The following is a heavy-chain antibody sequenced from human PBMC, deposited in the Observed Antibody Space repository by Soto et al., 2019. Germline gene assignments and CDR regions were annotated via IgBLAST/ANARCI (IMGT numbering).Heavy chain of an antibody. CDR3: ARRPRESSGWFDY. CDR2: IYPGDSDT. J-gene: IGHJ4*02. V-gene: IGHV5-51*03. Sequence: EVQLVQSGAEVKKPGESLKISCKGSGYSFTNYWIGWVRQMHGKGLQWMGIIYPGDSDTRYSPSFQGQVTFSADKSISTAYLQWSSLEASDTAMYYCARRPRESSGWFDYWGQGTLVTVSS. CDR1: GYSFTNYW. D-gene: IGHD6-19*01.